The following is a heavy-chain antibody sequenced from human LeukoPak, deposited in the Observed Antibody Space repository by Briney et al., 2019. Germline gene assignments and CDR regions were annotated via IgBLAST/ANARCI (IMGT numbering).Heavy chain of an antibody. V-gene: IGHV3-64*01. CDR1: GFTFSSYA. D-gene: IGHD5-24*01. Sequence: GGSLRLSCAASGFTFSSYAMHWVRQAPGKGLENVSAISSNGGSTYYANSVKGRFTISRDNSKNTLYLQMGSLRAEGMAVYYCARALGDGYNRFDYWGQGTLVTVSS. J-gene: IGHJ4*02. CDR2: ISSNGGST. CDR3: ARALGDGYNRFDY.